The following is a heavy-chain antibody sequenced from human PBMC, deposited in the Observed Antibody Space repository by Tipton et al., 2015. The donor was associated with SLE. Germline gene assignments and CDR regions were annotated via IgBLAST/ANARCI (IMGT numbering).Heavy chain of an antibody. CDR1: GFTFSSYA. CDR3: ARDQVSGGPSSYYYYYGMDV. CDR2: ISGSGGST. Sequence: SLRLSCAASGFTFSSYAMSWVRQAPGKGLEWVSAISGSGGSTYYADSVKGRFTISRDNSKNTLYLQMNSLRAEDTAVYYCARDQVSGGPSSYYYYYGMDVWGQGATVTVSS. J-gene: IGHJ6*02. V-gene: IGHV3-23*01. D-gene: IGHD2-15*01.